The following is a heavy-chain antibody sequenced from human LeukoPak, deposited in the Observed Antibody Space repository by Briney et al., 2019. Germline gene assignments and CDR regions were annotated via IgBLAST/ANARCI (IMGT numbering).Heavy chain of an antibody. J-gene: IGHJ4*02. V-gene: IGHV4-39*01. D-gene: IGHD1-26*01. CDR3: ARQYSGSYEDY. CDR1: GGSISSSSYY. Sequence: SETLSLTCTVSGGSISSSSYYWGWIRQPPGTGLEWIGGIYYSGSTYYNPSLKSRVTISVDTSKNQFSLKLSSVTAADTAVYYCARQYSGSYEDYWGQGTLVTVSS. CDR2: IYYSGST.